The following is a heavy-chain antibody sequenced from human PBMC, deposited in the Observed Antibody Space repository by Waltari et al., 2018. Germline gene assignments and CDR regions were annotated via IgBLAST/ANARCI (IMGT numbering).Heavy chain of an antibody. Sequence: EVQLVQSGAEVKKPGESLKISCKVSGYSFTNSWFAWVRQLPGKGLEWMGSIYPGDSDTRYSPSFQGQVTISADKSVTTAYLHWSSLKASDTAMYYCAGDYGDRGWFDPWGQGTLVTVSS. CDR1: GYSFTNSW. D-gene: IGHD4-17*01. CDR3: AGDYGDRGWFDP. CDR2: IYPGDSDT. V-gene: IGHV5-51*01. J-gene: IGHJ5*02.